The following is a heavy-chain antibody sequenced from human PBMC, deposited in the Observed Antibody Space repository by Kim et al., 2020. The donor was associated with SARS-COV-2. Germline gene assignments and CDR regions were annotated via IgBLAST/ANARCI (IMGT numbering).Heavy chain of an antibody. CDR1: GYTFTSYA. V-gene: IGHV1-3*01. CDR2: IDADNGNT. Sequence: ASLKVSCKASGYTFTSYAFHWVRQAPGQRLEWMGWIDADNGNTKYSQKFQGRVTITRDTSARTAYMELSSLGSEDTAVYYCARNEDYWGQGTLVTVSS. J-gene: IGHJ4*02. CDR3: ARNEDY.